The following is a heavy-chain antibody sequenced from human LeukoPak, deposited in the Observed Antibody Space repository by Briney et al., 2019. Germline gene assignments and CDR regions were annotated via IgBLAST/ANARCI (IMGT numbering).Heavy chain of an antibody. D-gene: IGHD2-15*01. CDR3: AKDYSTRSVVVAATFDY. Sequence: GGSLRLSCAASGFTFSSYWMNWARQAPGKGLEWVSAISGSGGSTYYADSVKGRFTISRDNSKNTLYLQMNSLRAEDTAVYYCAKDYSTRSVVVAATFDYWGQGTLVTVSS. CDR1: GFTFSSYW. J-gene: IGHJ4*02. CDR2: ISGSGGST. V-gene: IGHV3-23*01.